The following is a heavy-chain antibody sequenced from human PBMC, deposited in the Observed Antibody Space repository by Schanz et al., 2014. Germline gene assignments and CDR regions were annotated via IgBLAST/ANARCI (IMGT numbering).Heavy chain of an antibody. Sequence: QVHLVQSGAEVKKPGSSVKVSCKASGGTFSSDTFSWVRQAPGQGLEWMGRIVPIAGITNYAQNFQGRVTITADKSTSTAYMELNSLRSEDTAVYYCARTIAYGGSSGYFDYWGQGTLVTVSS. CDR1: GGTFSSDT. J-gene: IGHJ4*02. D-gene: IGHD4-17*01. CDR3: ARTIAYGGSSGYFDY. CDR2: IVPIAGIT. V-gene: IGHV1-69*02.